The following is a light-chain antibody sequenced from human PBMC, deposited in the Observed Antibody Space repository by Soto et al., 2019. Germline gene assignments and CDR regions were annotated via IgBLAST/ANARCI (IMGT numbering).Light chain of an antibody. CDR1: QSVSIW. CDR2: KSS. V-gene: IGKV1-5*03. Sequence: DIQMTQSPSTLSASAGDRVTISCRASQSVSIWLAWYQQKPGRAPKLLIYKSSILESGVPSRFSGSGSGTEFTLTISSLQPDDFATYYCQQYNSYSITFGQGTRLEIK. J-gene: IGKJ5*01. CDR3: QQYNSYSIT.